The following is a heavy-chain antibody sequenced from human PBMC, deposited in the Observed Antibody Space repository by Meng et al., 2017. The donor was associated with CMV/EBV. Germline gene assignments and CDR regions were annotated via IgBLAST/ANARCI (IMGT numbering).Heavy chain of an antibody. CDR2: IYYSGST. J-gene: IGHJ5*02. D-gene: IGHD3-3*01. CDR1: GGSISSSSYY. CDR3: ASGITIFGVVINSYNWFDP. Sequence: GSLRLSCTVSGGSISSSSYYGGWIRQPPGKGLEWIGSIYYSGSTYYNPSLKSRVTISVDTSKNQFSLKLSSVTAADTAVYYCASGITIFGVVINSYNWFDPWGQGTLVTVSS. V-gene: IGHV4-39*07.